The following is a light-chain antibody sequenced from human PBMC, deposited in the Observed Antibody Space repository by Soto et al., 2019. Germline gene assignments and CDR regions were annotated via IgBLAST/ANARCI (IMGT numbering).Light chain of an antibody. V-gene: IGKV1-5*03. CDR1: QSISSW. J-gene: IGKJ1*01. CDR3: QHYNSYSEA. CDR2: KAS. Sequence: LQMTQSPSPLSGSVGDRVTITCRASQSISSWLAWYQQKPGKAPKLLIYKASSFESGVPSRFSGSGSGTEFTLTISSLLPDDFATYYCQHYNSYSEAFGQGTKVDIK.